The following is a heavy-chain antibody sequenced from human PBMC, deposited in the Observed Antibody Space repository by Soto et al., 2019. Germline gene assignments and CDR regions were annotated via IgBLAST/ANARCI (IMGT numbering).Heavy chain of an antibody. D-gene: IGHD3-3*01. V-gene: IGHV1-24*01. Sequence: GASVKVSCKVSGYPLTELSMHWVRQAPGKGLEWMGGFDPEDGETIYAQKFQGRVTMTEDTSTDTAYMELSSLRSEDTAVYYCAILYDFWSDDAFDIWGQGTMVTVSS. CDR1: GYPLTELS. CDR2: FDPEDGET. CDR3: AILYDFWSDDAFDI. J-gene: IGHJ3*02.